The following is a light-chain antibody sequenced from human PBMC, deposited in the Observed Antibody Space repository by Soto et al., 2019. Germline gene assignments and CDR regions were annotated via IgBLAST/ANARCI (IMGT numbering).Light chain of an antibody. CDR2: GAS. V-gene: IGKV3-15*01. Sequence: EIVMTQSPSTLSVSPGESATLSCRASQSVSSNLAWYQQKPGQAPRXLIYGASTRATGIPARFSGSGSGTEFTLTISSLQSEDFAVYYCQQYKNWPRTFGQGTKVDIK. J-gene: IGKJ1*01. CDR1: QSVSSN. CDR3: QQYKNWPRT.